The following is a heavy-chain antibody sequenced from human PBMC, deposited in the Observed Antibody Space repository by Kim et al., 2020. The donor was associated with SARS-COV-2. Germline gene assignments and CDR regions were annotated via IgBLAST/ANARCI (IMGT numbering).Heavy chain of an antibody. D-gene: IGHD6-19*01. V-gene: IGHV3-7*05. J-gene: IGHJ4*02. CDR3: ASDTGWHFDN. CDR1: GFTFSNYW. CDR2: IKPDGSEK. Sequence: GGSLRLSCAASGFTFSNYWMHWVRQAPGKGLEWVASIKPDGSEKRYVDSVRGRFNVSRDNAKKSLFLQMSSLRADDTAIYYCASDTGWHFDNWGQGTLVSVSS.